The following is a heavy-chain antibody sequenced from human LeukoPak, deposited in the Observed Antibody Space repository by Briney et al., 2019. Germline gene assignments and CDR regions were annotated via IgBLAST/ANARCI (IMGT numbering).Heavy chain of an antibody. Sequence: GASVKVSRKASGYTFTSYYMHWVRQAPGQGLEWMGIINPSGGSTSYAQKFQGRVTMTRDTSTSTVYMELSSLRSEDTAVYYCARDSLAGYYDSSGYTDWFDPWGQGTLVTVSS. J-gene: IGHJ5*02. CDR2: INPSGGST. D-gene: IGHD3-22*01. CDR3: ARDSLAGYYDSSGYTDWFDP. CDR1: GYTFTSYY. V-gene: IGHV1-46*01.